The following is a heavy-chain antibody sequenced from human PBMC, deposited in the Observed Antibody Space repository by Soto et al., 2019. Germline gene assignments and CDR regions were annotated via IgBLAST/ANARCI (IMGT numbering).Heavy chain of an antibody. D-gene: IGHD3-22*01. CDR2: ISSGGATI. CDR1: GFTFSSFE. J-gene: IGHJ3*02. V-gene: IGHV3-48*03. Sequence: EVQLVESGGGLVQPGGSLRLSCAASGFTFSSFEMNWVRQAPGEGLECIAYISSGGATIYYADSVKGRFTSSRDNAKKSLFLQMNGLRAEDTAIYYCASRENHYERSGQYNIWGQGTMVTVSS. CDR3: ASRENHYERSGQYNI.